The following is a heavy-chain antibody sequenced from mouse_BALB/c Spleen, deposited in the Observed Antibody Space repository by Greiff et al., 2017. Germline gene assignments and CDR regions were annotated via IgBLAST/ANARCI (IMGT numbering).Heavy chain of an antibody. V-gene: IGHV1-7*01. CDR1: GYTFTSYW. CDR3: ARNPLHYYGSSYPYYFDY. CDR2: INPSTGYT. D-gene: IGHD1-1*01. Sequence: VQLQQSGAELAKPGASVKMSCKASGYTFTSYWMHWVKQRPGPGLEWIGYINPSTGYTEYNQKFKDKATLTADKSSSTAYMQLSSLTSEDSAVYYCARNPLHYYGSSYPYYFDYWGQGTTLAVST. J-gene: IGHJ2*01.